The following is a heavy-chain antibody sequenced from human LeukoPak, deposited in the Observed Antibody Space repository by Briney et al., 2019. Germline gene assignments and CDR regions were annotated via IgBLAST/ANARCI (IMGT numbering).Heavy chain of an antibody. CDR1: GGSISSYY. J-gene: IGHJ6*04. V-gene: IGHV4-59*01. D-gene: IGHD2-2*01. CDR2: IYYSGST. Sequence: SETLSLTCTVSGGSISSYYWSWIRQPPGKGLEWIGYIYYSGSTNCNPSLKSRVTISVDTSKNQFSLKLSSVTAADTAVYYCARDRPRYCSSTSCYYYYYGIDVWGKGTTVTVSS. CDR3: ARDRPRYCSSTSCYYYYYGIDV.